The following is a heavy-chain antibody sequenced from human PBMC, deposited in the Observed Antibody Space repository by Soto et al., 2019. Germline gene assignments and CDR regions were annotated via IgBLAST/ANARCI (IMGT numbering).Heavy chain of an antibody. CDR3: ARDREIAAAGTRWFDP. CDR1: GFTFSSYS. D-gene: IGHD6-13*01. J-gene: IGHJ5*02. V-gene: IGHV3-48*01. Sequence: EVQLVESGGGLVQPGGSLRLSCAASGFTFSSYSMNGVRQAPGKGLEWVSYISSSSSTIYYADSVKGRFTISRDNAKNSLYLQMNSLRAEDTAVYYCARDREIAAAGTRWFDPWGQGTLVTVSS. CDR2: ISSSSSTI.